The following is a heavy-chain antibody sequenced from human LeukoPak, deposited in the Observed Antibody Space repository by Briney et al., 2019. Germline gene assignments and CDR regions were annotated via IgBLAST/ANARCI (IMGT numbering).Heavy chain of an antibody. CDR1: GFTFSSYA. J-gene: IGHJ4*02. CDR3: AKESIGSGWVWAY. Sequence: SGGSLRLSCAASGFTFSSYAMSWVRQTPGKGLEWVSAISGSGGSTYYADSVKGRFTISRDNSKNTLYLQMNSLRAEDTAVYYCAKESIGSGWVWAYWGQGTLVTVSS. CDR2: ISGSGGST. D-gene: IGHD6-19*01. V-gene: IGHV3-23*01.